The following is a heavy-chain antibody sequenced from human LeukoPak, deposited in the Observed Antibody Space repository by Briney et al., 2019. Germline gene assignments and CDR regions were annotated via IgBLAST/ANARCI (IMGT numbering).Heavy chain of an antibody. CDR3: ARGPSLGAHLDY. CDR1: GGSISSNNR. CDR2: IYHYGTT. V-gene: IGHV4-4*02. D-gene: IGHD1-26*01. J-gene: IGHJ4*02. Sequence: SETLSLTCAVSGGSISSNNRWTWVRQAPGKGLEWIGEIYHYGTTNYNPSLKGRVTISVDKSKNQFSLKFNSVTAADTAVYYCARGPSLGAHLDYWGQGALVTVSS.